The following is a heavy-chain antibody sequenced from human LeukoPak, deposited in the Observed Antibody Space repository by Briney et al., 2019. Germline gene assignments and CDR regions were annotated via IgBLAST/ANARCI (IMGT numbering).Heavy chain of an antibody. CDR2: ISSSSSYI. CDR1: GFTFSSYS. CDR3: AREVTLLRFDP. Sequence: PGRSLRLSCAASGFTFSSYSMNWVRQAPGKGLEWVSSISSSSSYIYYADSVKGRFTISRDNAKNSLYLQMNSLRAEDTAVYYCAREVTLLRFDPWGQGTLVTVSS. D-gene: IGHD2-21*02. J-gene: IGHJ5*02. V-gene: IGHV3-21*01.